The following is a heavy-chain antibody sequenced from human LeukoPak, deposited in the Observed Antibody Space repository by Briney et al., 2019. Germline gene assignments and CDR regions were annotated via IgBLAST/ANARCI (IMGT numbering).Heavy chain of an antibody. J-gene: IGHJ4*02. CDR3: ARGQRYYGSGSPSPH. CDR1: GFTFSSYA. V-gene: IGHV3-23*01. D-gene: IGHD3-10*01. CDR2: ISGSGSST. Sequence: HSGGSLRLSCAASGFTFSSYAMSWVRQAPGKGLEWVLAISGSGSSTYSADSMKGRFTISRDNSKNTLYLQMNSLRAEDTAVYYCARGQRYYGSGSPSPHWGQGTLVTVSA.